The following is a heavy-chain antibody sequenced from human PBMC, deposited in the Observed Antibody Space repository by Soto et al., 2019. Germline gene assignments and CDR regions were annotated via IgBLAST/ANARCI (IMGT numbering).Heavy chain of an antibody. D-gene: IGHD3-22*01. Sequence: GGSLRLSCAASGFTFSSYGMHWVRQAPGKGLEWVAVISYDGSNKYYADSVKGRFTISRSNSKNTLYLQMNSLRAEDTAVYYCAKDFRVRGAFDLWGQGTMVTVSS. CDR3: AKDFRVRGAFDL. J-gene: IGHJ3*01. CDR1: GFTFSSYG. CDR2: ISYDGSNK. V-gene: IGHV3-30*18.